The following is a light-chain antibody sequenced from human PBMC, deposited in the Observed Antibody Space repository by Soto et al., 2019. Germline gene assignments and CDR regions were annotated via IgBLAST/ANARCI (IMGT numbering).Light chain of an antibody. J-gene: IGKJ5*01. V-gene: IGKV3-15*01. CDR3: QQYNNLLIT. Sequence: EIVMTQSPATLSVSPGERATLSCRASQSVSSNLAWYQQKPGQAPRLLIYGASTRATGIPARFSGSGSGTEFPLTISSLQSEDLAVYYCQQYNNLLITFGQGTRLEIK. CDR2: GAS. CDR1: QSVSSN.